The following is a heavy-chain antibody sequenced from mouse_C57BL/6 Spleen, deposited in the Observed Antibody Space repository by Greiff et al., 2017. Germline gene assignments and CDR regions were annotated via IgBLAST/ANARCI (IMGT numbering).Heavy chain of an antibody. CDR2: ISGGSSTI. J-gene: IGHJ3*01. CDR1: GFTFSDYG. CDR3: ARDEGGLGLPAWFAY. V-gene: IGHV5-17*03. Sequence: VQLKESGGGLVKPGGSLKLSCAASGFTFSDYGMHWVRQAPEKGLEWVAYISGGSSTIYYADTVKGRFTISRDNAKNTLFLQMSHLKSEDTAMYYCARDEGGLGLPAWFAYWGQGTLVTVSA. D-gene: IGHD2-4*01.